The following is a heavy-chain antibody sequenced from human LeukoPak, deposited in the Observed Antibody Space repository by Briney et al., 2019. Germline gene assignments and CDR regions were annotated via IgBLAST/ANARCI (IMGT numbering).Heavy chain of an antibody. J-gene: IGHJ4*02. V-gene: IGHV3-23*01. Sequence: PGGSLRLSCAASGFTFSSYAMSWVRQAPGKGLEWVSAISGSGGSTYYADSVKGRFTISRDNSKNTLYLQMNSLRAEDTAVYYCAKTDAPYSSAYRFDYWGEGTLVTVSS. D-gene: IGHD6-19*01. CDR1: GFTFSSYA. CDR3: AKTDAPYSSAYRFDY. CDR2: ISGSGGST.